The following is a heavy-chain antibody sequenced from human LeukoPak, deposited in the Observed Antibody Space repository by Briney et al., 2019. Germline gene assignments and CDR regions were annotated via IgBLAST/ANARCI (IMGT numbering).Heavy chain of an antibody. CDR3: ARGAGSGYYFYMDV. J-gene: IGHJ6*03. V-gene: IGHV3-11*01. D-gene: IGHD3-10*01. Sequence: PGGSLRLSCAASGFTFSDYYMSWIRQAPGKGLEWVSYISSSGSTIYYADSVKGRFIISRDNARNSLYLQINSLRAEDTALYYCARGAGSGYYFYMDVWGKGTTVTVSS. CDR1: GFTFSDYY. CDR2: ISSSGSTI.